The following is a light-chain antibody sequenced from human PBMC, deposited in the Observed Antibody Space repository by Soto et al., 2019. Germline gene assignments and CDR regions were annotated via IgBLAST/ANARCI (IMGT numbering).Light chain of an antibody. J-gene: IGLJ2*01. CDR2: SNN. CDR1: DSNIGSYT. Sequence: QSVLTQPPSASGTPGQRVTISCSGSDSNIGSYTVNWYQQLPGTAPKLLIYSNNQRPSGVPDRFSGSKSGTSASLAISGLQAEEEADYYCAAWDDSLNGRVFGGGTK. CDR3: AAWDDSLNGRV. V-gene: IGLV1-44*01.